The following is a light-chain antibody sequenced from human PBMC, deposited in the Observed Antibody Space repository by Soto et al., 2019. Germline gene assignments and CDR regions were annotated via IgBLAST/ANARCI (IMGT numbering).Light chain of an antibody. J-gene: IGKJ2*01. CDR1: QDISSR. Sequence: DIQMTQSPSSVSASVGDRVTITCRASQDISSRLAWYQQRPGRAPKLLIYGASSLQSGVPSRFSGSGSGTEFTLTISSLQAEDFATYYCQQGNSLPHTFGQGTKLEIK. CDR3: QQGNSLPHT. CDR2: GAS. V-gene: IGKV1-12*01.